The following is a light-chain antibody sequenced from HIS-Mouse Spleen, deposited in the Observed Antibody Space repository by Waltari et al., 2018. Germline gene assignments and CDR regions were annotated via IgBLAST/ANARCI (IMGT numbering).Light chain of an antibody. V-gene: IGLV1-47*01. CDR2: RNK. CDR3: VLYMGSGISWV. CDR1: SSNIGSNY. Sequence: QSVLTQPPSASGTPGQRVTISCSGSSSNIGSNYVYWYQQLPGTAPKLLIYRNKQGPSGVPDRFSGAKSGTSASLAISGLRSEDEADYYCVLYMGSGISWVFGGGTKLTVL. J-gene: IGLJ3*02.